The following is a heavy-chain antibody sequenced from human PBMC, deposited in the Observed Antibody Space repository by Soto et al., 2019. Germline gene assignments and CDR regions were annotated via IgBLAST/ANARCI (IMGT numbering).Heavy chain of an antibody. CDR3: ARGGLEPFDY. Sequence: EVQLVESGGGLVQPGGSLRLSCAASGFNLGSYWMHWVRQAPGKGLVWVSRINDYGTTINYAESVEGRFTISRDDAKSEVDLQMNNLRAEDTAVYYCARGGLEPFDYWGQGAVVTVSS. CDR2: INDYGTTI. D-gene: IGHD1-1*01. J-gene: IGHJ4*02. CDR1: GFNLGSYW. V-gene: IGHV3-74*01.